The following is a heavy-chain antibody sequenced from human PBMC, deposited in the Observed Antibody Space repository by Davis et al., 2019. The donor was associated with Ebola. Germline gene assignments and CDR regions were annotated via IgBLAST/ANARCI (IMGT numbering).Heavy chain of an antibody. Sequence: GESLKISCAASGFTFSSYAMHWVRQAPGKGLEWVAVISYDGSNKYYADSVKGRFTISRDNSKNTLYLQMNSLRAEDTAVYYCAKGVEGSSWELDNWFDPWGQGTLVTVSS. CDR2: ISYDGSNK. D-gene: IGHD6-6*01. V-gene: IGHV3-30-3*01. J-gene: IGHJ5*02. CDR3: AKGVEGSSWELDNWFDP. CDR1: GFTFSSYA.